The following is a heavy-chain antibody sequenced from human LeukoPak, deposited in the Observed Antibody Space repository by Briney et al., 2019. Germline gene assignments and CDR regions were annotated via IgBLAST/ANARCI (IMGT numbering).Heavy chain of an antibody. V-gene: IGHV1-2*02. Sequence: GASVKVSCKASGYTFTGDYLHWVRQAPGQGVEWMGWINPNSGGTDYAQKFQGRVTMTRDTSISTAYMELSRLRSDDTDGYYCARNSGVLCFDDWGKGTLVTVSS. CDR1: GYTFTGDY. J-gene: IGHJ4*02. CDR3: ARNSGVLCFDD. CDR2: INPNSGGT. D-gene: IGHD2-8*01.